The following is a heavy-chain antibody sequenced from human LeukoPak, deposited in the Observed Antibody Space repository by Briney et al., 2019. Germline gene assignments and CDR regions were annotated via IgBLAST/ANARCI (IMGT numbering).Heavy chain of an antibody. Sequence: GGSLRLSCAASGFTFSSYGMHWVRQAPGKGLEWVAVISYDGSNKYYADSVKGRFTISRDNSKNTLYLQMNSLRAEDTAVYHCAKDNYYGSGTITYFDYWGQGTLVTVSS. D-gene: IGHD3-10*01. CDR3: AKDNYYGSGTITYFDY. CDR2: ISYDGSNK. V-gene: IGHV3-30*18. CDR1: GFTFSSYG. J-gene: IGHJ4*02.